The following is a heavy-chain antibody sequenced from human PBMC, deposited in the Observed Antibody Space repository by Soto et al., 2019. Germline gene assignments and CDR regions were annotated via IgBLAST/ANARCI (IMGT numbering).Heavy chain of an antibody. CDR2: ISTNGGST. CDR1: GFTFSIYA. D-gene: IGHD3-22*01. Sequence: GSLRLSCSASGFTFSIYAMHWVRQAPGKGLEYVSSISTNGGSTHYADSVKGRFTISRDNSKNTQYLQMSSLRADDTAVYYCVKGEYYYDSSVYYRRDYWGQGTLVTVSS. CDR3: VKGEYYYDSSVYYRRDY. V-gene: IGHV3-64D*06. J-gene: IGHJ4*02.